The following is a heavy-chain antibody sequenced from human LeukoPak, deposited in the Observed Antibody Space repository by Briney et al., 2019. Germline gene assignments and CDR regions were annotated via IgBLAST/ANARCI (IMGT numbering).Heavy chain of an antibody. CDR2: ISDSGGST. CDR3: GQTGPTGGFCSSTSCYGVDY. CDR1: GFTFSSNA. D-gene: IGHD2-2*01. V-gene: IGHV3-23*01. J-gene: IGHJ4*02. Sequence: PGGSLRLSCAASGFTFSSNAMSWVRQAPGKGPEGVSSISDSGGSTYYADSVKGRFTISRDNSKNTLYLQIDTLRAEDAAVYYCGQTGPTGGFCSSTSCYGVDYWGQGTLVTVSS.